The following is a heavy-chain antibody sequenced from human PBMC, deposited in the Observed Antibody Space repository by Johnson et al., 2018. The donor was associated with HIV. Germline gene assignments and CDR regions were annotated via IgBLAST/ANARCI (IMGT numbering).Heavy chain of an antibody. Sequence: VQLVESGGGLVQPGGSLRLSCAASGFTFSSYDMHWVRQATGKGLEWVSAIGTAGDTYYPGSVKGRFTISRENAKNSLYLQMNSLRAGDTVVYYCARDSASDAFDIWGQGTMVTVSS. J-gene: IGHJ3*02. CDR3: ARDSASDAFDI. CDR1: GFTFSSYD. V-gene: IGHV3-13*01. D-gene: IGHD2-2*01. CDR2: IGTAGDT.